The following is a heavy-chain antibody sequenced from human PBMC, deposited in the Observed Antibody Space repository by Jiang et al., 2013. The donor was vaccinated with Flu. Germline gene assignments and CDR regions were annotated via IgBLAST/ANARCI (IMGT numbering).Heavy chain of an antibody. V-gene: IGHV3-33*01. D-gene: IGHD2-2*01. J-gene: IGHJ6*04. CDR1: GFTFSSYA. CDR3: ARFQAAILIPGYGMDV. Sequence: QLVESGGGVVQPGRSLRLSCAASGFTFSSYAMHWVRQAPGKGLEWVAFIWYDGRXKSYADSVKGRFTISRDNSNNTLYLQMNSLRAEDTAVYYCARFQAAILIPGYGMDVWGKGTTVTVSS. CDR2: IWYDGRXK.